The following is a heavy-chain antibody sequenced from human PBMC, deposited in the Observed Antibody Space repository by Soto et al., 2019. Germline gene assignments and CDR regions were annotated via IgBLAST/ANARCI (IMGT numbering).Heavy chain of an antibody. J-gene: IGHJ4*02. Sequence: QVQLVQSGAEVKKPGASVKVSCKASGYTFTSFGMCWVRQAHGQGLVWMGWIRDYNGNTNYAQKLQGRVTKTTDTSTSTAYIELSSLRSHDTAVYYCARDLISLDIVALDHWGQGTLVPVSS. CDR1: GYTFTSFG. CDR2: IRDYNGNT. V-gene: IGHV1-18*01. D-gene: IGHD5-12*01. CDR3: ARDLISLDIVALDH.